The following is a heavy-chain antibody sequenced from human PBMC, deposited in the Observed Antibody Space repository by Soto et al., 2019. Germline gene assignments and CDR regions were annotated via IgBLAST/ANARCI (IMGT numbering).Heavy chain of an antibody. V-gene: IGHV1-3*01. D-gene: IGHD3-9*01. Sequence: QVQLVQSGAEVKKPGASVKVSCKASGYTFTSYAMHWVRQAPGQRLEWMGWINAGNGNTKYSQKFQGRVTITRDTSESTAYMELSSLRSEDTAVYYCAREYYDILTGPQDAFDIWGQGTMVTVSS. CDR1: GYTFTSYA. CDR2: INAGNGNT. J-gene: IGHJ3*02. CDR3: AREYYDILTGPQDAFDI.